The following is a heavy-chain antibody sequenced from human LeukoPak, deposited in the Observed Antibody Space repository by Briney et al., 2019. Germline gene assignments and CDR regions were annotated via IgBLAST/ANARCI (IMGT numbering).Heavy chain of an antibody. V-gene: IGHV3-30*18. CDR2: ISYDGTNK. D-gene: IGHD3-10*01. CDR1: GFTFDDYG. Sequence: GGSLRLSCAASGFTFDDYGMSWVRQAPGKGLEWVAVISYDGTNKYYADSVKGRFTISRDNSNNTLYLQMNSLRAEDTAVYYCAKGRITMVRGVAMDVWGKGTTVTVSS. CDR3: AKGRITMVRGVAMDV. J-gene: IGHJ6*03.